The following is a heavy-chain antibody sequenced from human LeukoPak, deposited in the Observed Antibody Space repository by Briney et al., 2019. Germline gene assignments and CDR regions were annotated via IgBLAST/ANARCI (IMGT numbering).Heavy chain of an antibody. CDR1: GYSISSGYY. CDR3: ATGWSGYYWTT. D-gene: IGHD3-3*01. Sequence: SETLSLTCSVSGYSISSGYYWGWIRQPPGKGLEWIGSIYHSGSTYYNTSLKSRVTISVDTSKNQFSLKLNSVTAADTAVYYCATGWSGYYWTTWGQGTLVAVAS. CDR2: IYHSGST. J-gene: IGHJ5*02. V-gene: IGHV4-38-2*02.